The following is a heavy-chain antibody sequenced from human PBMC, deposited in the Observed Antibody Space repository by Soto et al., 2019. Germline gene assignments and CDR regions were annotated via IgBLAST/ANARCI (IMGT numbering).Heavy chain of an antibody. Sequence: GGSLRLSCAASGFTFSSYAMHWVRQAPGKGLEWVAVISYDGSNKYYADSVKGRFTISRDNSKNTLYLQMNSLRAEGTAVYYCARAMFSYYGSGSYYKGEDKAYYYGMDVWGQGTTVTVSS. D-gene: IGHD3-10*01. J-gene: IGHJ6*02. V-gene: IGHV3-30-3*01. CDR2: ISYDGSNK. CDR3: ARAMFSYYGSGSYYKGEDKAYYYGMDV. CDR1: GFTFSSYA.